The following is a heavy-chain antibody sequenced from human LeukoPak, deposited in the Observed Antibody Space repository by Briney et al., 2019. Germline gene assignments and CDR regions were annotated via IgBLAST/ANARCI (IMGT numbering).Heavy chain of an antibody. CDR2: INPSGGTT. D-gene: IGHD6-19*01. Sequence: ASVKVSCKASGYTFTSYYMHWVRQAPGQGLEWMGIINPSGGTTNYAQKFQGRVTVTRDTSTSTVSMELSSLRCEDTAVYYCARSHSNGWCDYWGQGTLVTVSS. CDR1: GYTFTSYY. CDR3: ARSHSNGWCDY. J-gene: IGHJ4*02. V-gene: IGHV1-46*01.